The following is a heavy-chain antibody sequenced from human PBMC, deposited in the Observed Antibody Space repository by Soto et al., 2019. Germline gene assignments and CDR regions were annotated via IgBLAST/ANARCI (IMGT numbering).Heavy chain of an antibody. J-gene: IGHJ4*02. CDR2: IYYSGST. D-gene: IGHD1-26*01. V-gene: IGHV4-59*01. CDR1: GGSISSYY. CDR3: ARREWETAPIDY. Sequence: SETLSLTCTVSGGSISSYYWSWIRQPPGKGLEWIGYIYYSGSTNYNPSLESRVTISVDTSKNQFSLKLSSVTAADTAVYYCARREWETAPIDYWGQGTLVTVSS.